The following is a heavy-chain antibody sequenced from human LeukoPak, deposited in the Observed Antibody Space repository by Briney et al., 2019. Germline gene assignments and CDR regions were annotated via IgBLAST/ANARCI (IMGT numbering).Heavy chain of an antibody. Sequence: TGGSLRLSCAASGFTFSSYSMNWVRHAPGKGLEWVSYISSSSSTIYYADSVKGRFTISRDNAKNSLYPQMNSLRDEDTAVYYCARDQIAAAGKGRYYYYYYGMDVWGQGTTVTVSS. CDR1: GFTFSSYS. D-gene: IGHD6-13*01. CDR3: ARDQIAAAGKGRYYYYYYGMDV. V-gene: IGHV3-48*02. J-gene: IGHJ6*02. CDR2: ISSSSSTI.